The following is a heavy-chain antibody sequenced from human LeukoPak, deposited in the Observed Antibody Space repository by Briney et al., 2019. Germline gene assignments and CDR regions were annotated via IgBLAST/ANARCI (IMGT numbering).Heavy chain of an antibody. CDR3: ARDHEGVPDN. CDR2: IKQDGRDK. Sequence: GGSLRLSCAGSGFTFSSFWMSWVRQAPGKGPERVANIKQDGRDKNYVDSVKGRFTISRDNSKNALYLQMNSLRAEDTAVYYCARDHEGVPDNWGQGTLVTVSS. V-gene: IGHV3-7*01. D-gene: IGHD3-10*01. CDR1: GFTFSSFW. J-gene: IGHJ4*02.